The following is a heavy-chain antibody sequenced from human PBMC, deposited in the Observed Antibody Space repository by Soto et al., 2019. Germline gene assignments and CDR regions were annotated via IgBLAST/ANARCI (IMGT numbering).Heavy chain of an antibody. V-gene: IGHV1-69*01. CDR2: SIPIFGAP. Sequence: QVQLVQSGAEVKQPGSSVRVSCKSSGDTFNTFAISWVRQPPGQGLEWMGGSIPIFGAPDYAQQFPGRVTISADESTRTAYLDLRRLRSEDTAVYYCARSPGITGTRASQYAMDVWGQGTTVTVSS. D-gene: IGHD1-20*01. CDR1: GDTFNTFA. J-gene: IGHJ6*02. CDR3: ARSPGITGTRASQYAMDV.